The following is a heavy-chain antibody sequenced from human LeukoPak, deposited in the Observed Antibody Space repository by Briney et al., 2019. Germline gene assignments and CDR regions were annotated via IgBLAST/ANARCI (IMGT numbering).Heavy chain of an antibody. Sequence: SETLSLTCAVSGGSISSGGYSWSWIRQPPGKGLEWIGYIYHSGSTYYNPSLKSRVTISVDKSKNQFSLKLSSVTAADTAVYYCARVPYYYGSGSYYADYWGQGTLVTVSS. D-gene: IGHD3-10*01. CDR3: ARVPYYYGSGSYYADY. CDR2: IYHSGST. V-gene: IGHV4-30-2*01. J-gene: IGHJ4*02. CDR1: GGSISSGGYS.